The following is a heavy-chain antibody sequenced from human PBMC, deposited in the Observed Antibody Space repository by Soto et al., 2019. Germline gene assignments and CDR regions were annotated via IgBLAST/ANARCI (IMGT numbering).Heavy chain of an antibody. Sequence: QITLKESGPTLVKPTQTLTVTCTFSGFSLSTSGVGVGWIRQPPGKALEWLALISWNDEKTYSPSLKTTLTITTDTSKNQVVLTMTNMAPVDTATYYCAHTRGYFDYWGQGTLVTVSS. J-gene: IGHJ4*02. CDR2: ISWNDEK. CDR1: GFSLSTSGVG. D-gene: IGHD3-10*01. CDR3: AHTRGYFDY. V-gene: IGHV2-5*01.